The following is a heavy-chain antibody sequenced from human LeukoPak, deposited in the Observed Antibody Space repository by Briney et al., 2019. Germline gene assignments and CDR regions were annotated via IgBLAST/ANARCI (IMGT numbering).Heavy chain of an antibody. V-gene: IGHV4-59*01. CDR3: ARRGSYYYGSGGYYFDY. CDR1: GDSISSYY. CDR2: IYYSGST. J-gene: IGHJ4*02. D-gene: IGHD3-10*01. Sequence: SETLSLTCTVTGDSISSYYWSWIRQPPRKGLERNGYIYYSGSTNYNPSLKSRVTISVDTTKNQFSLKRSSVTAADTAVYYCARRGSYYYGSGGYYFDYWGQGTLVTVSS.